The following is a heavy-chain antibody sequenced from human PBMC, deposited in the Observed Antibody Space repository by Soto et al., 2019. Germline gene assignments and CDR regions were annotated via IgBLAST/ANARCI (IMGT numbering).Heavy chain of an antibody. CDR3: TTGGDHDDF. CDR1: GYTFTSYD. J-gene: IGHJ4*02. Sequence: SCKASGYTFTSYDINWFRQAPGKGLEWVGRIKSKADGGTTDYAAPVKGRFSISRDDSRNTLYLQMNSLKTEDTAVYFCTTGGDHDDFWGRGTLVTVSS. V-gene: IGHV3-15*01. D-gene: IGHD2-21*01. CDR2: IKSKADGGTT.